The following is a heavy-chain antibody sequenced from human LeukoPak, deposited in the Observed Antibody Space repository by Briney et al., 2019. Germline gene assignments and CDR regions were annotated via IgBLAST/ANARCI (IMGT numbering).Heavy chain of an antibody. CDR3: ARGAGNYYFYGMDV. J-gene: IGHJ6*02. Sequence: PSETLPLTCTVSGGSISSYFWSWIRQPPGKGLEWIGLIYYSGSTNYNPSLKSRVTVSVDTSKKQFSLKLSSVTAADTAVYYCARGAGNYYFYGMDVWGQGTTVTVSS. CDR1: GGSISSYF. CDR2: IYYSGST. V-gene: IGHV4-59*01.